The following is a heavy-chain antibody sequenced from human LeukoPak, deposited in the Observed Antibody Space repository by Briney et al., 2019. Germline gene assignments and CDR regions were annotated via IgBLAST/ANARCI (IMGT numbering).Heavy chain of an antibody. CDR1: GYTFTVYY. J-gene: IGHJ4*02. D-gene: IGHD4-17*01. V-gene: IGHV1-2*02. CDR3: RTDRYGDYGDYIDY. Sequence: ASVKVSFKASGYTFTVYYMHWVRQAPGQGLERMGWINPNSGGTNYAQKFQGRVTMTRDTSISTAYMELSRLRSDDTAVYYCRTDRYGDYGDYIDYWGQGTLVTVSS. CDR2: INPNSGGT.